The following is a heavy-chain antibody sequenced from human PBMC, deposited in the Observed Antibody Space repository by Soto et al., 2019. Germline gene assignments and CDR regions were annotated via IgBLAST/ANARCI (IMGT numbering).Heavy chain of an antibody. V-gene: IGHV4-30-2*01. D-gene: IGHD5-12*01. CDR2: IYHSGST. J-gene: IGHJ4*02. CDR1: GGSISSGGYS. CDR3: AAGGGLPRYY. Sequence: QLQLQESGSGLVKPSQTLSLTCAVSGGSISSGGYSWSWIRQPPGKGLEGIGYIYHSGSTYYNPSLKSRVTVPVDRSKNHFALKLRSVTAADTAVYYCAAGGGLPRYYWGQGTLVTVSS.